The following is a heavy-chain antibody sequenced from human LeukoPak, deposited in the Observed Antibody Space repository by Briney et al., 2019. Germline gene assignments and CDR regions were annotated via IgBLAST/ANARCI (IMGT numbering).Heavy chain of an antibody. J-gene: IGHJ6*02. CDR1: GFTFSSYA. CDR2: ISGSGGST. CDR3: AKRDSSGYYYTYGMDV. V-gene: IGHV3-23*01. Sequence: GGSLRLSCAASGFTFSSYAMSWVRQAPGKGLEWVSAISGSGGSTYYADSVEGRFTISRDNSKNTLYLQMNSLRAEDTAVYYCAKRDSSGYYYTYGMDVWGQGTTVTVSS. D-gene: IGHD3-22*01.